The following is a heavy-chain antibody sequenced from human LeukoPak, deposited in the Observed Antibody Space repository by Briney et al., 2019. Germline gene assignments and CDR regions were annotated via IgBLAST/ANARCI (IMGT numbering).Heavy chain of an antibody. CDR2: IYPGDSDT. CDR3: ARHSQASYYYDSSGHRPYYYYTDV. D-gene: IGHD3-22*01. Sequence: GESLKISCKGSGYRFTSYWIGWVRQMPGKGLEWMGIIYPGDSDTRYSPSFQGQVTISADKSISTAYLQWSSLKASDTAMYYCARHSQASYYYDSSGHRPYYYYTDVWGKGTTVTVSS. J-gene: IGHJ6*03. CDR1: GYRFTSYW. V-gene: IGHV5-51*01.